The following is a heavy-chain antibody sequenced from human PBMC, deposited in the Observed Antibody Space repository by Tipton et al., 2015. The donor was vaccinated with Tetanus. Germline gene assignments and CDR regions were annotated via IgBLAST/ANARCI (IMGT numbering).Heavy chain of an antibody. CDR2: INPSGGST. CDR1: GYTFTSYD. J-gene: IGHJ6*02. D-gene: IGHD2/OR15-2a*01. V-gene: IGHV1-46*01. Sequence: QSGAEVKKPGASVKVSCKASGYTFTSYDINWVRQAPGQGLEWMGIINPSGGSTSYAQKFQGRVTMTRDTSTSTVYMELSSLRSEDTAVYYCAKVHGYYSYYYYGMDVWGQGP. CDR3: AKVHGYYSYYYYGMDV.